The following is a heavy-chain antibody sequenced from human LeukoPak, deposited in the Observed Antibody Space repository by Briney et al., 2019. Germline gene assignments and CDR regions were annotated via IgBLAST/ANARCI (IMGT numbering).Heavy chain of an antibody. Sequence: GSSLRLSCAASGFTFSSYAMHWVRQAPGKGLEWVAVISYDGSNKYYADSVKGRFTISRDNSKNTLYLQMNSLRAEDTAVYYCARVLGRCSSTSCYVGYYYGMDVWGQGTTVTVSS. CDR3: ARVLGRCSSTSCYVGYYYGMDV. V-gene: IGHV3-30-3*01. CDR2: ISYDGSNK. D-gene: IGHD2-2*01. CDR1: GFTFSSYA. J-gene: IGHJ6*02.